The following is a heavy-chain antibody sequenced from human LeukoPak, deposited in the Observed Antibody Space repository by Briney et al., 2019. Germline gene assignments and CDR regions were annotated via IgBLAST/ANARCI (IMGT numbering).Heavy chain of an antibody. Sequence: PGGSLRLSCAASGFTFSSYSMNWVRQAPGKGLEWVSSISSSSSYIYYADSVKGRFTISRDNAKNSLYLQMNSLRAEDTAVYYCARERVVVGANDYWGQGTLVTVSS. CDR3: ARERVVVGANDY. V-gene: IGHV3-21*01. CDR1: GFTFSSYS. D-gene: IGHD1-26*01. J-gene: IGHJ4*02. CDR2: ISSSSSYI.